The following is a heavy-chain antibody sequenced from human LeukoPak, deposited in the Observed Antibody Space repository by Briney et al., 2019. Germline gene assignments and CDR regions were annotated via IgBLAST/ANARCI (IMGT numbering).Heavy chain of an antibody. J-gene: IGHJ4*02. CDR1: GGSISSYY. D-gene: IGHD3-3*01. Sequence: PSETLSLTCIVSGGSISSYYWSWIRQPAGKGLEWIGRIYTSGSTNYNPSLKSRVTMSVDTSKNQFSLKLSSVTAADTAVYYCARGNRDYDFWSGDYFDYWGQGTLVTVSS. CDR2: IYTSGST. V-gene: IGHV4-4*07. CDR3: ARGNRDYDFWSGDYFDY.